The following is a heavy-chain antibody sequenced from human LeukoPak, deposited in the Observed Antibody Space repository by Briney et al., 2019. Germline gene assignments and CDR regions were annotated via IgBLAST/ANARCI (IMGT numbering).Heavy chain of an antibody. Sequence: KPSETLSLTCAVYGGSFSGYYWSWIRQPPGKGLEWIGEINHSGSTNYNPSLKSRVTISVDTSKNQFSLKLSSVTAADTAVYYCAKDCTNGVCHPVYGMDVWGQGTTVTVSS. D-gene: IGHD2-8*01. CDR3: AKDCTNGVCHPVYGMDV. J-gene: IGHJ6*02. CDR2: INHSGST. V-gene: IGHV4-34*01. CDR1: GGSFSGYY.